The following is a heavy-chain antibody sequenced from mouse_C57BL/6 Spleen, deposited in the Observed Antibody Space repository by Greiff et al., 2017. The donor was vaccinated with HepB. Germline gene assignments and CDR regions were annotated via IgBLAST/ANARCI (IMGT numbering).Heavy chain of an antibody. CDR1: GYTFTSYW. CDR3: AREGLLRFFDY. D-gene: IGHD1-1*01. CDR2: IDPSDSYT. J-gene: IGHJ2*01. Sequence: QVQLQQPGAELVKPGASVKLSCKASGYTFTSYWMQWVKQRPGQGLEWIGEIDPSDSYTNYTQKFKGKATLTVDTSSSTAYMQLSSLTSEDSAVYYCAREGLLRFFDYWGQGTTLTVSS. V-gene: IGHV1-50*01.